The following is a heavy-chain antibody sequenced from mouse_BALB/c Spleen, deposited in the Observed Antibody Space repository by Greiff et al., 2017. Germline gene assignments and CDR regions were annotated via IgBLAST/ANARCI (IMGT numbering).Heavy chain of an antibody. V-gene: IGHV5-6*01. CDR2: ISSGGSYT. Sequence: EVKLMESGGDLVKPGGSLKLSCAASGFTFSSYGMSWVRQTPDKRLEWVATISSGGSYTYYPDSVKGRFTISRDNAKNTLYLQMISLKSEDTAMYYCARQHDCSFAYWGQGTLVTVSA. CDR1: GFTFSSYG. J-gene: IGHJ3*01. CDR3: ARQHDCSFAY. D-gene: IGHD2-3*01.